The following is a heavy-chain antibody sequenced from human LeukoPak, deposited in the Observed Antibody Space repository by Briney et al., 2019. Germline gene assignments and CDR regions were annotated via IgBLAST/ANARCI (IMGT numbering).Heavy chain of an antibody. D-gene: IGHD2-15*01. CDR2: IIPIFGTA. CDR3: ARDIRLSGYFDY. Sequence: WASVKVSCKASGGTFSSYAISWVRQAPGQGLEWMGGIIPIFGTANYAQKFQGRVTITADESTSTAYMELSSLRSEDTAVYYCARDIRLSGYFDYWGQGTLVTVPS. J-gene: IGHJ4*02. V-gene: IGHV1-69*13. CDR1: GGTFSSYA.